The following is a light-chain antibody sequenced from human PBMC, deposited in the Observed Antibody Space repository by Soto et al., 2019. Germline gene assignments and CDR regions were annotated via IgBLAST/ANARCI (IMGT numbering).Light chain of an antibody. Sequence: DIQMTQSPSSLSASVGDRVTITCRASQGISNYLAWYQQKPGKVPKLLIYAASTLQSGVPSRFSGSGSGTDFTLTISSLPPDDVATYYCQKYTSAPPFTFGPRTKVDIK. V-gene: IGKV1-27*01. J-gene: IGKJ3*01. CDR1: QGISNY. CDR2: AAS. CDR3: QKYTSAPPFT.